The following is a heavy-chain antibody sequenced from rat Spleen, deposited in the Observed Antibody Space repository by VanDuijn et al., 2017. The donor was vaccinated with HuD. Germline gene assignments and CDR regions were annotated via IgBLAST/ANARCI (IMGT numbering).Heavy chain of an antibody. CDR2: IWGDGST. CDR1: GFSLTDNS. V-gene: IGHV2-1*01. D-gene: IGHD5-1*01. J-gene: IGHJ2*01. CDR3: TRGLGDY. Sequence: QVQLKESGPGLVQPSQTLSLTCIVSGFSLTDNSVHWLRQPPGKGLEWMGGIWGDGSTSYNSALKSRRGVSRDTSKSQVFLKVNSLQSDDTAMYICTRGLGDYWGQGVIVTVSS.